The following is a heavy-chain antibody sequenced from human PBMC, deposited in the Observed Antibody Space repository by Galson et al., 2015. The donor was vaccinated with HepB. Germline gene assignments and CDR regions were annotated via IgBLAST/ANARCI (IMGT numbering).Heavy chain of an antibody. V-gene: IGHV5-10-1*01. CDR1: GYSFTSYW. CDR2: IDPSDSYT. D-gene: IGHD7-27*01. CDR3: ARHVSNQLFTAQLGDDAFDI. Sequence: QSGAEVKKPGESLRISCKGSGYSFTSYWISWVRQMPGKGLEWMGRIDPSDSYTNYSPSFQGHVTISADKSISTAYLQWSSLKASDTAMYYCARHVSNQLFTAQLGDDAFDIWGQGTMVTVSS. J-gene: IGHJ3*02.